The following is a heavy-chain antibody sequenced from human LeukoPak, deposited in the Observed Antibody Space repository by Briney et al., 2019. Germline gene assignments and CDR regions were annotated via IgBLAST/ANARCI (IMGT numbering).Heavy chain of an antibody. CDR1: GFTFSSYA. CDR2: ISYDGSNK. V-gene: IGHV3-30-3*01. Sequence: QPGGSLRLSCAASGFTFSSYAMHWVRQAPGKGLEWVAVISYDGSNKYYADSVKGRFTISRDNSKNTLYLQMNSLRAEDTAVYYCAKDSVFWSGYRYFDYWGQGTLVTVSS. D-gene: IGHD3-3*01. CDR3: AKDSVFWSGYRYFDY. J-gene: IGHJ4*02.